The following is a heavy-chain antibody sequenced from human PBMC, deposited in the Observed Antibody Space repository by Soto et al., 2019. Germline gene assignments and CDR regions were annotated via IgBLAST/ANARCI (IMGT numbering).Heavy chain of an antibody. CDR2: INHSGST. D-gene: IGHD3-10*01. Sequence: SETLSLTCAVYGGSFSGYYWSWIRQPPGKGLEWIGEINHSGSTNYNPSLKSRVTISVDTSKNQFSLKLSSVTAADTAVYYCARATSGAWFDPWGQGTLVTVS. V-gene: IGHV4-34*01. CDR1: GGSFSGYY. CDR3: ARATSGAWFDP. J-gene: IGHJ5*02.